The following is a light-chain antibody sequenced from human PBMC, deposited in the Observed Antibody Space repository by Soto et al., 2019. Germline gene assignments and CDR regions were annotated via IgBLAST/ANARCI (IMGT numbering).Light chain of an antibody. CDR1: QGISTW. Sequence: DIQMTQSPSTLSASVGDRVTITCRASQGISTWLAWYQQRPGEAPKVLIYDASSLESGVPSRFSGSGSETEFTLTISSLQPEDFANYYSAHYKSEIFTFRNGNKVDIK. CDR2: DAS. J-gene: IGKJ3*01. CDR3: AHYKSEIFT. V-gene: IGKV1-5*01.